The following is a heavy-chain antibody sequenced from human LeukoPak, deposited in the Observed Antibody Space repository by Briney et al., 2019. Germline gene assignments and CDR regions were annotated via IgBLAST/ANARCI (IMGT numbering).Heavy chain of an antibody. CDR3: AKRTTGYCISTSCYNS. CDR2: IYYSGTT. V-gene: IGHV4-39*02. D-gene: IGHD2-2*02. CDR1: GGSINTNNYY. Sequence: PSETLSLTCTVSGGSINTNNYYWGWIRQPPGKGLEWIGSIYYSGTTYYDPSLERRLTIAIDTSKNPFSLKVSDVTAADTAVYFCAKRTTGYCISTSCYNSWGQGTLVTVSS. J-gene: IGHJ5*02.